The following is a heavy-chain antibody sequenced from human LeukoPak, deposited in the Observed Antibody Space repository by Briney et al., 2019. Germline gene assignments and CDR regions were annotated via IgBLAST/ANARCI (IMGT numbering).Heavy chain of an antibody. V-gene: IGHV4-59*01. Sequence: SETLSLTCTVSGGSISSYYWSWIRQPPGKGLEWIGYIYYTGSTNYNPSLKSRVTISVDTSKNQLSLKLSSVTAADTAVYYCATLTGYSTESWFDPWGQGILGTVSS. CDR2: IYYTGST. J-gene: IGHJ5*02. CDR3: ATLTGYSTESWFDP. D-gene: IGHD3-9*01. CDR1: GGSISSYY.